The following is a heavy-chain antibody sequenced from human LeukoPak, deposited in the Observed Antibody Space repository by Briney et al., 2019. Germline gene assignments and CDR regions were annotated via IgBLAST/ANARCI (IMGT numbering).Heavy chain of an antibody. J-gene: IGHJ6*02. CDR2: IIPILGIA. V-gene: IGHV1-69*04. Sequence: GASVKVSCKASGGTFSSYAISWVRQAPGQVLEWMGRIIPILGIANYAQKFQGRVTITADKSTSTAYMELSSLRSEDSAVYYCARDDTIFGVVTYYYYYGMDVWGQGTTVTVSS. D-gene: IGHD3-3*01. CDR3: ARDDTIFGVVTYYYYYGMDV. CDR1: GGTFSSYA.